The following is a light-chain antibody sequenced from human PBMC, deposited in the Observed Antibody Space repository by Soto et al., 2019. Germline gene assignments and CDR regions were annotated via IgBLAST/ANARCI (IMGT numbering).Light chain of an antibody. CDR2: HAS. Sequence: DIQMTQSPSSLSASVGDRVTITCQASHDIRKYLNWYQQKPGKAPKLLIYHASNMETGVLSRFTGSGSGTDFTFTIRRLQPEDIATYYCQQYEIFPITFGQGTRLEI. CDR3: QQYEIFPIT. CDR1: HDIRKY. J-gene: IGKJ5*01. V-gene: IGKV1-33*01.